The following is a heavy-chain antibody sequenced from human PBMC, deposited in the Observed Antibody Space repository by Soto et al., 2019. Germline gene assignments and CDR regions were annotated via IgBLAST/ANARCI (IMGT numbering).Heavy chain of an antibody. Sequence: EVQLLESGGGLVQPGGSLRLSCAASGFTFSTYAMTWVRQAPGKGLEWVSAISGSGSKTYYADSVKGRFTISRDDSKGTLYLPMNSLRAEDTAVYYCARDPSHSYYTLFYYFDYWGQGTLVTVSS. J-gene: IGHJ4*02. CDR3: ARDPSHSYYTLFYYFDY. V-gene: IGHV3-23*01. CDR1: GFTFSTYA. D-gene: IGHD1-26*01. CDR2: ISGSGSKT.